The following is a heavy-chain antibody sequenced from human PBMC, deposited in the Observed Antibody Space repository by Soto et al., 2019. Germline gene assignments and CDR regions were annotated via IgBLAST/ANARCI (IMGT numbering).Heavy chain of an antibody. CDR2: IYYSGST. J-gene: IGHJ4*02. D-gene: IGHD3-22*01. Sequence: SETLSLTCTVSGGYISSYYWSWIRQPPGKGLEWIGYIYYSGSTNYNPSLKSRVTISVDRSKNQFSLKLSSVTAADTAVYYCARGGVDYYDSSGYYFSPYYFDYWGQGTLVTVSS. V-gene: IGHV4-59*12. CDR1: GGYISSYY. CDR3: ARGGVDYYDSSGYYFSPYYFDY.